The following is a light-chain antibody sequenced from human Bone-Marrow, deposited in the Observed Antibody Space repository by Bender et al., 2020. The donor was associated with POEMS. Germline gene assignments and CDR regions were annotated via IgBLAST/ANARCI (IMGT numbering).Light chain of an antibody. CDR1: SSNIGAGYD. CDR3: SSYAGGNNYV. CDR2: GNN. Sequence: QSVLTQPPSVSGAPGQRVTISCTGSSSNIGAGYDVHWYQQFPGTAPRLLIYGNNNRPSGVPDRFSGSKSGNMASLTVSGLQPDDEAQYYCSSYAGGNNYVFGTGTKVTVL. J-gene: IGLJ1*01. V-gene: IGLV1-40*01.